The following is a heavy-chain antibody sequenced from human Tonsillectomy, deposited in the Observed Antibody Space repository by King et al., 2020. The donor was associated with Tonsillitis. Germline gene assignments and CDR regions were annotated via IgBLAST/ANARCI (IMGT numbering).Heavy chain of an antibody. J-gene: IGHJ4*02. Sequence: EVQLQESGGGLVQPGGSLRLSCAASGFSFVNYAMTWVRQAPGKGLEWVSLISTSGGSTYYADSVKGRFTIARDNYRNMLYLEMDSLRAEDTAVYYCAKCDYYDIAGSHYGPDYWGQGTLVTVSS. CDR3: AKCDYYDIAGSHYGPDY. CDR1: GFSFVNYA. D-gene: IGHD3-22*01. V-gene: IGHV3-23*01. CDR2: ISTSGGST.